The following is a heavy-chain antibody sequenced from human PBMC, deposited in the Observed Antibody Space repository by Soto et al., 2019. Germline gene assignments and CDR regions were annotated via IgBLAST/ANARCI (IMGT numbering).Heavy chain of an antibody. D-gene: IGHD1-1*01. CDR1: GGTFSSYA. V-gene: IGHV1-69*05. J-gene: IGHJ5*02. CDR3: ARDPEPLPSSDP. CDR2: IIPIFGTA. Sequence: ASVKVSCKASGGTFSSYAISWVRQAPGQGLEWMGGIIPIFGTANYAQKLQGRVTMTTDTSTSTAYMELRSLRSDDTAVYYCARDPEPLPSSDPWGQGTLVTVSS.